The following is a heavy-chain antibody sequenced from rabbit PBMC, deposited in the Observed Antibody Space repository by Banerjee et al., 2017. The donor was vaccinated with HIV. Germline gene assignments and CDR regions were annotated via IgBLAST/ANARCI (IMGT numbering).Heavy chain of an antibody. Sequence: QEQLEESGGDLVKPGRSLTLTCTASGFSFSDKYVMCWVRQAPGKGLEWIGCINTSSGNTVYASWVNGRFTISRSTSLGTVDLKMTSLTAADTATYFCARDLAGVVGWNLNLWGQGTLVTVS. V-gene: IGHV1S43*01. CDR3: ARDLAGVVGWNLNL. J-gene: IGHJ4*01. CDR1: GFSFSDKYV. CDR2: INTSSGNT. D-gene: IGHD4-1*01.